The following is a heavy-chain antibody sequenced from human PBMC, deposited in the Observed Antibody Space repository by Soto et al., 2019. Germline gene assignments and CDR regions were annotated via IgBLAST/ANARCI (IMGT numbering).Heavy chain of an antibody. J-gene: IGHJ4*02. V-gene: IGHV3-7*01. CDR3: VRTGWNPPDY. Sequence: EVQLVESGGGLVQPGGSLRLSCAVSGFTFNRHWMSWVRQTPGKGLEWVASIKEDGSEKSYVDSVKGRFTIPRDNAKNSLFLQMNRLRVEDTAVYYCVRTGWNPPDYWGQGTLVTVSS. CDR1: GFTFNRHW. CDR2: IKEDGSEK. D-gene: IGHD1-1*01.